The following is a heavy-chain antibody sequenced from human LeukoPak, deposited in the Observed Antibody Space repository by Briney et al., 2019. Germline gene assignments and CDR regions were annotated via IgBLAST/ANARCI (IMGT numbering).Heavy chain of an antibody. CDR1: GLTFSDSG. J-gene: IGHJ4*02. D-gene: IGHD5-24*01. CDR2: IGSRASSYAT. Sequence: GGSLKLSCAASGLTFSDSGIHWVRQASGKGLEWVGRIGSRASSYATAYAASAKGRFIISRDDSKNTAYLQMNSLKTEDTAVYFCAHTRDGYKWGFEYWGQGTLVTASS. V-gene: IGHV3-73*01. CDR3: AHTRDGYKWGFEY.